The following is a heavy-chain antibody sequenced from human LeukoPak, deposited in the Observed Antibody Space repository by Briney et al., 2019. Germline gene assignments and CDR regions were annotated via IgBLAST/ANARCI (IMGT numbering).Heavy chain of an antibody. CDR1: GGSISSGNYH. CDR3: ARLQNSYYYDSSGYFYYFDY. Sequence: SETLSLTCTVSGGSISSGNYHWIWIRQPAGKGLEWIGRIYSSGNTNYNPSLKSRVSISIDTSKNQFSLRLSSVTAADTAVYYCARLQNSYYYDSSGYFYYFDYWGQGTLVTVSS. D-gene: IGHD3-22*01. V-gene: IGHV4-61*02. CDR2: IYSSGNT. J-gene: IGHJ4*02.